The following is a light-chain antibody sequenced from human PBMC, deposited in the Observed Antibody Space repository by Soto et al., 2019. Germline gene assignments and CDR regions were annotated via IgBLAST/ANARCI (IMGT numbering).Light chain of an antibody. J-gene: IGKJ3*01. CDR1: QSISSSY. CDR2: GAS. CDR3: QQYGSSPPEFT. Sequence: EIVLTQSPGTLSLSPGERATLSCRASQSISSSYLAWYQQRPGQAPRLLIFGASFTATGIPDRFSGSRSGTDFTLTISRLEHEDFAVYYCQQYGSSPPEFTFGPGTKVDSK. V-gene: IGKV3-20*01.